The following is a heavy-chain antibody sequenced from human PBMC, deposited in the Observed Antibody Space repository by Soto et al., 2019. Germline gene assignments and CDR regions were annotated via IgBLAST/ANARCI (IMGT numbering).Heavy chain of an antibody. D-gene: IGHD6-13*01. V-gene: IGHV3-23*01. J-gene: IGHJ1*01. Sequence: EVQLLESGGGLVQPGGSLRLSCAASGFTFRSYAMSWVRQAPGKGLEWVSVISGSGDNTYYADSVKGRFTISRDNSKNTLYLQMNSLRAEDTAVYYCAKGWTIAAANGEYFQHWGQGNLVTVSS. CDR3: AKGWTIAAANGEYFQH. CDR2: ISGSGDNT. CDR1: GFTFRSYA.